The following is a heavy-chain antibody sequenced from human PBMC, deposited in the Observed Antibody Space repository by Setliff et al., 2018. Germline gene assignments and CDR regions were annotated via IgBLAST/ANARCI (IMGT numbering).Heavy chain of an antibody. V-gene: IGHV3-15*01. CDR1: GFTFSNAW. CDR2: IKSKTDGGTT. D-gene: IGHD1-26*01. CDR3: AKGGYSGSHYFDY. J-gene: IGHJ4*02. Sequence: GSLRLSCAASGFTFSNAWMSWVRQAPGKGLEWVGRIKSKTDGGTTDYAAPVKGRFTISRDDSKNTLYLQMNSLRAEDTAIYYCAKGGYSGSHYFDYWGQGTLVTVS.